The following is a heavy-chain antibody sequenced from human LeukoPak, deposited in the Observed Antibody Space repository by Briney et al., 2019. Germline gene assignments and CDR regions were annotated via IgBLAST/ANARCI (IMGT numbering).Heavy chain of an antibody. J-gene: IGHJ6*03. CDR1: GFTFSSYA. CDR2: ISGSDGST. V-gene: IGHV3-23*01. CDR3: AKYGSGNYYGSGSYYPSNYYYYYYMDV. D-gene: IGHD3-10*01. Sequence: GGSLRLSCAASGFTFSSYAMSWVRQAPGEGLEWVSGISGSDGSTNYADSVKGRFTISRDNSKNTLYLQMNSLRAEDTAVYYCAKYGSGNYYGSGSYYPSNYYYYYYMDVWGKGTTVTISS.